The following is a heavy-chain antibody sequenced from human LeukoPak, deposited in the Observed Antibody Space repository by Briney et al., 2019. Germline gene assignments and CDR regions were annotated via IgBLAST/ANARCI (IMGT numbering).Heavy chain of an antibody. CDR2: INHSGGV. D-gene: IGHD5-18*01. CDR3: ATTFADTPPPLTNH. CDR1: GGSFNNYY. V-gene: IGHV4-34*01. Sequence: ASETLSLTCAVYGGSFNNYYCSWIRQAPGKGLEWIGEINHSGGVYYNPSLKGRATISVDTSKKQFSLRVTSVTAADTAVYFCATTFADTPPPLTNHWGQGTLVTVSS. J-gene: IGHJ5*02.